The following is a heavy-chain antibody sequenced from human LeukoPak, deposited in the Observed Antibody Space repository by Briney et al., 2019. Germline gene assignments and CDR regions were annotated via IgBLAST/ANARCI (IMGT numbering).Heavy chain of an antibody. CDR1: GFTFSAYW. V-gene: IGHV3-7*01. CDR3: ARGYWGLVF. D-gene: IGHD7-27*01. J-gene: IGHJ4*02. Sequence: GGSLRLSCAASGFTFSAYWMSWVHQAPGKGLEWVANIKQDGSDKYFEDSVKGRFTISRDNAKNSVYLQMNSLRAEDTAVYYCARGYWGLVFWGQGALVTVSS. CDR2: IKQDGSDK.